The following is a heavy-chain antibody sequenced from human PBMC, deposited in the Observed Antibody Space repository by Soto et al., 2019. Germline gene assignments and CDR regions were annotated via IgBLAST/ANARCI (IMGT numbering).Heavy chain of an antibody. J-gene: IGHJ4*02. V-gene: IGHV1-46*03. CDR2: INPSGGST. CDR1: GYTFTIYY. Sequence: ASVKVSCKASGYTFTIYYMHCGRQAPGQGLEWMGIINPSGGSTSYAQKFQGRVTMTRDTSTSTVYMELSSLRSEDTAVYYCAREDTRHFDYWGQGTLVTGSS. CDR3: AREDTRHFDY.